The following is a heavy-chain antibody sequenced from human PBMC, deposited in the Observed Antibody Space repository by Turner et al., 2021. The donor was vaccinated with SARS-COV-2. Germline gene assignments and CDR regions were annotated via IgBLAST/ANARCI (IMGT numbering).Heavy chain of an antibody. Sequence: EVQLLESGGGLVQPGGSLRLSCAASGFIFSSYVMSWVRQAPGKGVGWVSGISGSGGSTYYADSVKGRFTISRDNSKNTLYLQMNSLRAEDTAVYYCAKAQLGYYLGVDYWGQGTLVTVSS. V-gene: IGHV3-23*01. CDR1: GFIFSSYV. D-gene: IGHD3-3*01. J-gene: IGHJ4*02. CDR3: AKAQLGYYLGVDY. CDR2: ISGSGGST.